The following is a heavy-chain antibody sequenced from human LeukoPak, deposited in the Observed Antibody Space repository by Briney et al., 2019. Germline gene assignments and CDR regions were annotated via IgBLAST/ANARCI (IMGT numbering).Heavy chain of an antibody. CDR2: ISSSSSYI. CDR1: GFTFSSYS. D-gene: IGHD5-18*01. J-gene: IGHJ3*02. V-gene: IGHV3-21*01. CDR3: ARPTGGYSYEDAFDI. Sequence: GSLRLSCAASGFTFSSYSMNWVRQAPGKGLEWVSSISSSSSYIYYADSVKGRFTISRDNAKNSLYLQMNSLRAEDTAVYYCARPTGGYSYEDAFDIWGQGTMVTVSS.